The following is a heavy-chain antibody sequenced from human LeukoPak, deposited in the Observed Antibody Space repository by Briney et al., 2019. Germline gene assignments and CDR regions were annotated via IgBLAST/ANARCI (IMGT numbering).Heavy chain of an antibody. J-gene: IGHJ4*02. D-gene: IGHD4-17*01. CDR1: GFTVSSNY. V-gene: IGHV3-53*01. CDR2: IYSGGST. CDR3: ARGARNTVTASGVFDY. Sequence: PGGSLRLSCAASGFTVSSNYMSWVRQAPGKGLEWVSVIYSGGSTYYADSVKGRFTISRDNSKNTLYLQMNSLRDEDTAVYYCARGARNTVTASGVFDYWGQGTLVTVSS.